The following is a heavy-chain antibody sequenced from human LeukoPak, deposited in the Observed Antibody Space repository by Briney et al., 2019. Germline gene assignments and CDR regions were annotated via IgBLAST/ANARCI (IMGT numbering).Heavy chain of an antibody. J-gene: IGHJ3*02. CDR2: IYYSGST. CDR3: ARGRHYYDSSGYYSEAFDI. CDR1: GGSISSGDYY. V-gene: IGHV4-30-4*01. D-gene: IGHD3-22*01. Sequence: SQTLSLTCTVSGGSISSGDYYWSWIRQPPGKGLEWIGYIYYSGSTYYNPSLKSRVTISVDTSKNQFSLKLSSVTAADTAVYYCARGRHYYDSSGYYSEAFDIWGQGTMVTVSS.